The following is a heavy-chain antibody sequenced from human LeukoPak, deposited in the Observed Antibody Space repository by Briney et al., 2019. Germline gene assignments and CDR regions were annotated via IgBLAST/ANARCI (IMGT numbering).Heavy chain of an antibody. D-gene: IGHD1-26*01. V-gene: IGHV1-69-2*01. Sequence: GASVKVSCKPSGYNFPDYFISWLQQAPGKGLEWMGRIDPEDGHTIYAEKFQGRVTMSADTSTGTVYMEVSRLTSDDTAVYYCATAKWELLRFDYWGQGTLVTVSS. CDR1: GYNFPDYF. CDR2: IDPEDGHT. CDR3: ATAKWELLRFDY. J-gene: IGHJ4*02.